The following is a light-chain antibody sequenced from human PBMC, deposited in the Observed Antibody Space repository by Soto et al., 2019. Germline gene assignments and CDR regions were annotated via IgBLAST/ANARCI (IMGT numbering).Light chain of an antibody. CDR1: SSDVGAFNY. J-gene: IGLJ1*01. V-gene: IGLV2-14*03. Sequence: QSVLTLPASVSGCPGQAITISCSGTSSDVGAFNYVSWYQQHPGKAPKLMIYDVSNRPSGASNRFSGSTSGSTASLTISGLQTEDEADYYCCSYVGASIYVFGTGTKVTV. CDR2: DVS. CDR3: CSYVGASIYV.